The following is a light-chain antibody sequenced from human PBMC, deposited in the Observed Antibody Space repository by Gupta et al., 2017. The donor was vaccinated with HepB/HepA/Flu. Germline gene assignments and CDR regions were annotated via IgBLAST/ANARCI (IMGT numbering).Light chain of an antibody. CDR3: VQGTHWPT. CDR1: QSLVFSDGNPF. CDR2: QVS. Sequence: DVVLTQSPLSLPVTLGQPASISCRSSQSLVFSDGNPFLHWFQQRPGQSPRRLLYQVSKRDSGVPERFSGSGSGTDFTLRISRVEAEDVAIYYCVQGTHWPTFGGGTKVEIK. V-gene: IGKV2-30*01. J-gene: IGKJ4*01.